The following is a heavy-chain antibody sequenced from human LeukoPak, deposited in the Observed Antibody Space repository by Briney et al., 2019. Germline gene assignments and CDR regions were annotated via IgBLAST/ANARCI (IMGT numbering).Heavy chain of an antibody. V-gene: IGHV4-61*02. D-gene: IGHD2-8*01. Sequence: PSETLSLTCAVSGYSMSSGYYWSWIRQPAGKGLEWIGRIYTSGSTNYNPSLKSRVTISVDTSKNQFSLKLSSVAAADTAMYYCARDWGVGIFDYWGQGTLVTVSS. CDR1: GYSMSSGYY. J-gene: IGHJ4*02. CDR3: ARDWGVGIFDY. CDR2: IYTSGST.